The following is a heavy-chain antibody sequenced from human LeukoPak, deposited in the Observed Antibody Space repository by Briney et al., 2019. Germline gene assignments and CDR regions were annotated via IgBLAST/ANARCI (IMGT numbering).Heavy chain of an antibody. CDR1: GGTFSSYA. J-gene: IGHJ5*02. D-gene: IGHD6-19*01. Sequence: ASVKVSCKASGGTFSSYAISWVRQAPGQGLEWMGGIIPIFGTANYAQKFQGRVTITADESTSTAYMELSSLRSEDTAVYYCARWHSSGWYGVAGFDPWGQGTLVTVSS. V-gene: IGHV1-69*13. CDR3: ARWHSSGWYGVAGFDP. CDR2: IIPIFGTA.